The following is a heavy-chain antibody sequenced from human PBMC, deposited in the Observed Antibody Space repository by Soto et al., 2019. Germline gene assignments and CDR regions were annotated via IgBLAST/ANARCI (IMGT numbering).Heavy chain of an antibody. J-gene: IGHJ4*02. CDR1: GFTFNSYS. CDR2: MSGSGGST. D-gene: IGHD6-19*01. V-gene: IGHV3-23*01. CDR3: ARARIAVAGTIDY. Sequence: PGGSLRLSCAVSGFTFNSYSMNWVRQAPGRGLEWVSVMSGSGGSTYYADSVKGRFTISRENAKNSLYLQMNSLRAGDTAVYYCARARIAVAGTIDYWGQGTLVTVSS.